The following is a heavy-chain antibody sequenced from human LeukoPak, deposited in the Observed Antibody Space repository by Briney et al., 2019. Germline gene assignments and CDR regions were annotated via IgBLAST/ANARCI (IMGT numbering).Heavy chain of an antibody. V-gene: IGHV3-7*01. CDR3: ARDLFSGSPY. D-gene: IGHD1-26*01. CDR1: GFTFSSYW. CDR2: IKQDGSEK. J-gene: IGHJ4*02. Sequence: GGSLRLSCAASGFTFSSYWMSWIRQAPGKRLEWVANIKQDGSEKNYVDSVKGRFTISRDNANNSLYLQMNSLRAVDTAVYYCARDLFSGSPYWGQGTLVTVSS.